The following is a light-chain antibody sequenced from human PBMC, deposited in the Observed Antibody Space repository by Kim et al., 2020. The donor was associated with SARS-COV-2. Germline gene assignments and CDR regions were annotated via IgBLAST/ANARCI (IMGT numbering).Light chain of an antibody. Sequence: STGERATLSCRASQNIYSNNLAWYQQKPGQAPRLLIYGASSRATGIPDRFSGSGSRTDFTLTISRLEPEDFAVYFCQQYGHSPRTFGQGTKVDIK. J-gene: IGKJ1*01. CDR2: GAS. CDR3: QQYGHSPRT. CDR1: QNIYSNN. V-gene: IGKV3-20*01.